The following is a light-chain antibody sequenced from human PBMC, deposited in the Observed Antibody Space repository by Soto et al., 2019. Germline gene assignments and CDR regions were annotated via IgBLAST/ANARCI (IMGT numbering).Light chain of an antibody. CDR1: QSVSSN. CDR3: QQYNNWPRT. V-gene: IGKV3-15*01. CDR2: GAS. J-gene: IGKJ2*02. Sequence: EIVMTQSPATLSVSPGERATLSCRASQSVSSNLAWYQQKPGQAPRLLIYGASTRATGFPARFSGSGSGTEFTLIISSLQSEDFAVYYCQQYNNWPRTFGQGTKLEIK.